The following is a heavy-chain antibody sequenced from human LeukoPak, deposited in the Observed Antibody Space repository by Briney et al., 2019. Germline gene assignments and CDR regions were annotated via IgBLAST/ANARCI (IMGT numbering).Heavy chain of an antibody. Sequence: SVKVSCKASGGTFSSYAISWMRQAPGQGLEWMGRIIPIFGTANYAQKFQGRVTITADKSTSTAYMELSSLRSEDTAVYYCARQAVAGPFDIWGQGTMATVSS. D-gene: IGHD6-19*01. V-gene: IGHV1-69*06. J-gene: IGHJ3*02. CDR2: IIPIFGTA. CDR3: ARQAVAGPFDI. CDR1: GGTFSSYA.